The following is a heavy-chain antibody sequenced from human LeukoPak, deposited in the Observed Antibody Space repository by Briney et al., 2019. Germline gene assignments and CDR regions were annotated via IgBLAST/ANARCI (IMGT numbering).Heavy chain of an antibody. CDR1: GGSISSYY. J-gene: IGHJ4*02. Sequence: SETLSLTCTVSGGSISSYYWSWIRQPPGKGLEWIGYIYDYTGSTTYHPSLKSRVTISVDTSKSQFSLKLSSVTAADTAVYYCAKGYSSSPGMFDYWGQGTLVTVSS. CDR3: AKGYSSSPGMFDY. CDR2: IYDYTGST. V-gene: IGHV4-59*12. D-gene: IGHD6-13*01.